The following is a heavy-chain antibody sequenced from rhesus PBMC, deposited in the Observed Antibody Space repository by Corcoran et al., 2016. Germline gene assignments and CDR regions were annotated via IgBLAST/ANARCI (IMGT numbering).Heavy chain of an antibody. CDR1: GGSISGYY. V-gene: IGHV4-81*01. CDR3: ARRVNFDAFDF. Sequence: QLQLQESGPGLVKPSETLSLTCAVSGGSISGYYWSWIRQPPGKGLAWIGNIDVNIAGTNSNPSLKSRVTISKDTSKNQFSLKLSAVTAADTAVYYCARRVNFDAFDFWGQGLRVTVSS. CDR2: IDVNIAGT. J-gene: IGHJ3*01.